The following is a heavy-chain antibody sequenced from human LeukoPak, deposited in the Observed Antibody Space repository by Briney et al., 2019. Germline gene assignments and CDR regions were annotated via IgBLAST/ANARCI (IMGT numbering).Heavy chain of an antibody. D-gene: IGHD6-6*01. CDR1: GGSFSGYY. Sequence: SETLSLTCAVYGGSFSGYYWSWIRPPPGKGLEWIGEINHSGSTNYNPPLKSRVTISVDTSKSHFSLKLSTVTAPTTGLYYGARVNIAARPAEKKSRHRLGIHGFDYWGQGTLVTVSS. J-gene: IGHJ4*02. CDR2: INHSGST. V-gene: IGHV4-34*01. CDR3: ARVNIAARPAEKKSRHRLGIHGFDY.